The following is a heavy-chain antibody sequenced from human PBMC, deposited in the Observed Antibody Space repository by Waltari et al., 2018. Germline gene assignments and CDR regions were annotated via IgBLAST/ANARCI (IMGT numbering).Heavy chain of an antibody. J-gene: IGHJ6*02. CDR1: GFTFSSCE. CDR2: ISSSGSTI. V-gene: IGHV3-48*03. CDR3: ARDGWLVATKPYDYGMDV. D-gene: IGHD5-12*01. Sequence: EVQLVESGGGLVQPGGSLRLSCAASGFTFSSCEMNWVRQAPGKGLEWVSYISSSGSTIYYADSVKGRFTISRDNAKNSLYLQMNSLRAEDTAVYYCARDGWLVATKPYDYGMDVWGQGTTVTVSS.